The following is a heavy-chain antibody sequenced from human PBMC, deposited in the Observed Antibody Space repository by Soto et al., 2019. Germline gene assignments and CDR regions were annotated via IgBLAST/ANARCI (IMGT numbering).Heavy chain of an antibody. J-gene: IGHJ4*02. CDR3: AKVHQKYILTGPFDY. CDR2: ISWNSGSI. D-gene: IGHD3-9*01. V-gene: IGHV3-9*01. CDR1: GFSCDDYA. Sequence: GGFLRIGSFETGFSCDDYAMHRVRQASGNGLEWVSGISWNSGSIAYADSVKGRFTISRDNAKNSLYLQMNSLRAQDTALYYCAKVHQKYILTGPFDYWGQGNLV.